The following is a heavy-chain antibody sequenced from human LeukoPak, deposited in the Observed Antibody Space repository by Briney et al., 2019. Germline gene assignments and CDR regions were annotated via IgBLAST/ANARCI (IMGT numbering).Heavy chain of an antibody. V-gene: IGHV4-34*01. CDR2: INHSGST. CDR3: ARGSPPYYYDSSGSVYFGY. D-gene: IGHD3-22*01. Sequence: SETLSLTCAVYGGSFSGYYWSWIRQPPGKGLEWIGEINHSGSTNYNPSLKSRVTISVDTSKNQFSLKLSSVTAADTAVYYCARGSPPYYYDSSGSVYFGYWGQGTLVTVSS. J-gene: IGHJ4*02. CDR1: GGSFSGYY.